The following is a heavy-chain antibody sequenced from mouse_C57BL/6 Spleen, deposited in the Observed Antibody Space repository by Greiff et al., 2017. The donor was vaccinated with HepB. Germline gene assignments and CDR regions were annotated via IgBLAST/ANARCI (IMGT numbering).Heavy chain of an antibody. CDR3: ARGGITTVVAVDY. CDR2: ISDGGSYT. J-gene: IGHJ2*01. V-gene: IGHV5-4*03. Sequence: DVMLVESGGGLVKPGGSLKLSCAASGFTFSSYAMSWVRQTPEKRLEWVATISDGGSYTYYPDNVKGRFTISRDNAKNNLYLQMSHLKSEDTAMYYCARGGITTVVAVDYWGQGTTLTVSS. CDR1: GFTFSSYA. D-gene: IGHD1-1*01.